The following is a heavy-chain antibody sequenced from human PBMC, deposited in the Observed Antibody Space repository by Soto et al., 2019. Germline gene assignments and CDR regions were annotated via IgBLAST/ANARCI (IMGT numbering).Heavy chain of an antibody. CDR3: ARRGSGSYYDY. D-gene: IGHD1-26*01. CDR1: GFTFSSYA. CDR2: ISGSGGST. J-gene: IGHJ4*02. V-gene: IGHV3-23*01. Sequence: EVQLLESGGGLVQPGGSMRLSCAASGFTFSSYAMSWVRQAPGKGLERDSVISGSGGSTYYADSVKGRFTISRDNSRNTLNLQMTSLRAEDTAVYYCARRGSGSYYDYWGQGTLVTVSS.